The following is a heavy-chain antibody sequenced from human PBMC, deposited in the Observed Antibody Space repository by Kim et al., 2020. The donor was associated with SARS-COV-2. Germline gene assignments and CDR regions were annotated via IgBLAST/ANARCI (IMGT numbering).Heavy chain of an antibody. D-gene: IGHD2-15*01. CDR1: GYSFTSYW. V-gene: IGHV5-10-1*01. Sequence: GESLKISCKGSGYSFTSYWISWVRQMPGKGLEWMGRIDPSDSYTNYSPSFQGHVTISADKSISTAYLQWSSLKASDTAMYYCARTPTTYCSGGSCLPESGWGQGTLVTVSS. CDR2: IDPSDSYT. J-gene: IGHJ4*02. CDR3: ARTPTTYCSGGSCLPESG.